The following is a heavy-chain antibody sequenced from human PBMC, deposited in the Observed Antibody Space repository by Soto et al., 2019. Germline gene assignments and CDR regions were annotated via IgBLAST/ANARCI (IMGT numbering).Heavy chain of an antibody. J-gene: IGHJ4*02. Sequence: PGGSLRLSCAGSGFTFSSYGIHWVRQAPGKGLEWVALISYDGGNEKYTESVKDRFTIPRDDSHNVAYLQMSSLRTEDTAMYYCAKDRYSGTYPTDFDYWGQGSLVTVSS. CDR3: AKDRYSGTYPTDFDY. CDR1: GFTFSSYG. V-gene: IGHV3-30*18. CDR2: ISYDGGNE. D-gene: IGHD1-26*01.